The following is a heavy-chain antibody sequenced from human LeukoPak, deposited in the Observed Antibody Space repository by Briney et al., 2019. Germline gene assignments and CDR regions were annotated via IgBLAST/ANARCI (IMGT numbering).Heavy chain of an antibody. CDR2: ISSSSSTI. J-gene: IGHJ4*02. CDR3: ARGGDTVTTDLDY. Sequence: GGSLRLSCAAPGFTFSSYSMNWVRQAPGKGLEWVSYISSSSSTIYYADSVKGRFTISRDNAKNSLYLQMNSLRAEDTAVYYCARGGDTVTTDLDYWGQGTLVTVSS. CDR1: GFTFSSYS. D-gene: IGHD4-17*01. V-gene: IGHV3-48*01.